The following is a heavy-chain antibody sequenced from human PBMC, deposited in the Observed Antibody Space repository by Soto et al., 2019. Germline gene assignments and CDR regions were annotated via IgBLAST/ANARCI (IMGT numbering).Heavy chain of an antibody. CDR1: GGTFSSYA. CDR3: TSGGGDLPYSSFDY. J-gene: IGHJ4*02. V-gene: IGHV1-69*01. D-gene: IGHD6-19*01. Sequence: QVQLVQSGAEVKKPGSSVKVSCKASGGTFSSYAISWVRQAPGQGLEWMGGIIPIFGTANYAQKFQGRVTITADESPSKAFMELSSLRSEDTAVYYCTSGGGDLPYSSFDYWGQGTLVTVSS. CDR2: IIPIFGTA.